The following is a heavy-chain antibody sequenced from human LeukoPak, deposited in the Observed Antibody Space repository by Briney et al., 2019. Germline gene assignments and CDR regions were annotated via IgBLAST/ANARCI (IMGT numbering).Heavy chain of an antibody. CDR1: GVSISSYY. J-gene: IGHJ4*02. CDR3: ARGGYSSIEADY. CDR2: IYYSGST. D-gene: IGHD6-13*01. V-gene: IGHV4-59*01. Sequence: SETLSLTCTVSGVSISSYYWSWIRQPPGKGLEWIGYIYYSGSTNYNPSLKSRVTISVDTSKNQFSLKLSSVTAADTAVYYCARGGYSSIEADYWGQGTLVTVSS.